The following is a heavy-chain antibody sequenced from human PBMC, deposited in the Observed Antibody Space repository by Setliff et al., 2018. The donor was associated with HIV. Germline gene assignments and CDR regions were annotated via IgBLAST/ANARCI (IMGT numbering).Heavy chain of an antibody. V-gene: IGHV4-38-2*01. CDR3: ARGLDIVLMVYAIPDAFDI. J-gene: IGHJ3*02. D-gene: IGHD2-8*01. CDR1: GYSISSGYY. CDR2: IYHSGST. Sequence: ETLSLTCAVSGYSISSGYYWGWIRQPPGKGLEWIGSIYHSGSTYYNPSLKSRVTISVDTSKNQFSLKLSSVTAADTAVYYCARGLDIVLMVYAIPDAFDIWGQGTMVTVSS.